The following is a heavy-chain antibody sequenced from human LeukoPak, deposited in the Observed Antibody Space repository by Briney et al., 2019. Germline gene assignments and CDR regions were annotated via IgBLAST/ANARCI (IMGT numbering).Heavy chain of an antibody. CDR1: GYSFNNYG. D-gene: IGHD2-2*01. V-gene: IGHV1-18*01. CDR3: ARDAGDIVTIPAAISVP. Sequence: ASVKVSCKGSGYSFNNYGISWVRQAPGQGLEWMGWISGYNGNTNYAQMIQGRVTMTTDTSTSTAYMEVRSLRSDDTAMYYCARDAGDIVTIPAAISVPWGQGTLVTVSS. J-gene: IGHJ5*02. CDR2: ISGYNGNT.